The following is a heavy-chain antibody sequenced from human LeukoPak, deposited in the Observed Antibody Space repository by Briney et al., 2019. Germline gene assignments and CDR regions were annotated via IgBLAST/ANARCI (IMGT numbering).Heavy chain of an antibody. CDR2: IYSGGST. V-gene: IGHV3-66*01. CDR1: GFTVSSNC. J-gene: IGHJ4*02. D-gene: IGHD5-24*01. CDR3: ARVTDGYNYFDY. Sequence: PGGSLGLSCAASGFTVSSNCMSWVRQAPGKGLEWVSVIYSGGSTYYADSVKGRFTISRDNSKNTLYLQMNSLRAEDTAVYYCARVTDGYNYFDYWGQGTLVTVSS.